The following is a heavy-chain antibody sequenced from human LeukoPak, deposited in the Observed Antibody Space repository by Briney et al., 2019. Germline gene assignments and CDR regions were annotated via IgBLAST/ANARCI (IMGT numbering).Heavy chain of an antibody. V-gene: IGHV4-39*07. CDR2: IYYSGST. J-gene: IGHJ5*02. CDR1: GGSISSSSYY. CDR3: ARDNAILLWFGELIRWFDP. Sequence: SETLSLTCTVSGGSISSSSYYWGWIRQPPGKGLEWIGSIYYSGSTYYNPSLKSRVTISVDTSKNQFSLKLSSVTAADTAVYYCARDNAILLWFGELIRWFDPWGQGTLVTVSS. D-gene: IGHD3-10*01.